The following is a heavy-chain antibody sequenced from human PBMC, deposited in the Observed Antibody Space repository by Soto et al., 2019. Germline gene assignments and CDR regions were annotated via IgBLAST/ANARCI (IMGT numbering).Heavy chain of an antibody. CDR2: INHSGST. V-gene: IGHV4-34*01. J-gene: IGHJ4*02. CDR3: ARGRVWQLGRSYFDY. CDR1: GGSFSGYY. Sequence: SETLSLTCAVYGGSFSGYYWSWIRQPPGKGLEWIGEINHSGSTNYNPSLKSRVTISVDTSKNQFSLKLSSVTAADTAVYYCARGRVWQLGRSYFDYWGQGTLVTVSS. D-gene: IGHD6-6*01.